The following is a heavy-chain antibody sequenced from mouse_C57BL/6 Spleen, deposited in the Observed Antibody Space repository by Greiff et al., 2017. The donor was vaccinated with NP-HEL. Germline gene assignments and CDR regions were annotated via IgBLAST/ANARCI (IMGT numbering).Heavy chain of an antibody. Sequence: EVMLVESEGGLVQPGSSIKLSCTASGFTFSDYYMAWVRQVPEKGLEWVANINYDGSSTYYLDSLKSRFIISRDNAKNILYLQMSSLKSEDTATYYCARERGDDYDGYAMDYWGQGTSVTVSS. CDR3: ARERGDDYDGYAMDY. D-gene: IGHD2-4*01. V-gene: IGHV5-16*01. CDR1: GFTFSDYY. J-gene: IGHJ4*01. CDR2: INYDGSST.